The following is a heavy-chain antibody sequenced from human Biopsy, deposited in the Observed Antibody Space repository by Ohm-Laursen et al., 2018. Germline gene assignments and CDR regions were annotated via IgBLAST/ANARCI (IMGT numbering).Heavy chain of an antibody. V-gene: IGHV1-2*02. CDR3: ARDLVDWTVPS. Sequence: ASVKVSCKAPADRFVGYDIHWVRQAPGQGLEWMGSIYPNNGATKNAQKFQGRVTMTRDTSINTAFMELKSLRSDDTAVYYCARDLVDWTVPSWGQGTLVIVSS. CDR2: IYPNNGAT. J-gene: IGHJ4*02. D-gene: IGHD3/OR15-3a*01. CDR1: ADRFVGYD.